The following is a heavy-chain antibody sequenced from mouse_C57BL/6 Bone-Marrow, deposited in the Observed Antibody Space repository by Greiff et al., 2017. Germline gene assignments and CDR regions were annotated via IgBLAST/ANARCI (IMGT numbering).Heavy chain of an antibody. Sequence: VQLQQPGAELVMPGASVKLSCKASGYTFTSYWMHWVKQRPGQGLEWIGEIDPSDSYTNYNQKFKGKSTLTVDKSSSTAYMQLSGLTSEDSAVYYCAAYDYDAYWGQGTLVTVSA. CDR3: AAYDYDAY. D-gene: IGHD2-4*01. V-gene: IGHV1-69*01. CDR2: IDPSDSYT. CDR1: GYTFTSYW. J-gene: IGHJ3*01.